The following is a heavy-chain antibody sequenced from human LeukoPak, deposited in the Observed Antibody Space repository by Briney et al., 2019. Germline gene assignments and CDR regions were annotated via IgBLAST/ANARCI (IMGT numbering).Heavy chain of an antibody. Sequence: GGSLRLSCAASGFTFSSYGMHWVRQAPGKGLEWVAFIRYDGSNKYYADSVKGRFTISRDNAKNSLYLQMNSLRAEDTAVYYCAREGVEMATIKTFDIWGQGTMVTVSS. D-gene: IGHD5-24*01. CDR1: GFTFSSYG. V-gene: IGHV3-30*02. CDR2: IRYDGSNK. J-gene: IGHJ3*02. CDR3: AREGVEMATIKTFDI.